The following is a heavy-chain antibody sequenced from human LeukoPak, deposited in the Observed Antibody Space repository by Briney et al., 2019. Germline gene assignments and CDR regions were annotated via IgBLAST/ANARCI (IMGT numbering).Heavy chain of an antibody. CDR3: ASGGLVSRYLDH. J-gene: IGHJ4*02. CDR1: GGSISSSTW. V-gene: IGHV4-4*02. D-gene: IGHD3-9*01. CDR2: IFYSGST. Sequence: SETLSLTCAVPGGSISSSTWWTWVRQPPGEGLEWIGEIFYSGSTNSNPSLKSRLTMSVDESKHEFSLKLTSVTAADTAVYYCASGGLVSRYLDHWGQGTLVTVSS.